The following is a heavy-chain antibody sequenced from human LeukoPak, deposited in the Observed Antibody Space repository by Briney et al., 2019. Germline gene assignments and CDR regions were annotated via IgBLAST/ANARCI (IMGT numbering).Heavy chain of an antibody. CDR1: GGTFSNRA. J-gene: IGHJ6*02. V-gene: IGHV1-69*04. Sequence: GSSVKVSCKASGGTFSNRAISWVRQAPGQGLEWMRRIIPLLDIALYAQNFQGRVTITADKATTTAYMELTSLRSEDTAVYYCARVRTGTTYYYAMDVWGQGTTVTVSS. D-gene: IGHD1-1*01. CDR2: IIPLLDIA. CDR3: ARVRTGTTYYYAMDV.